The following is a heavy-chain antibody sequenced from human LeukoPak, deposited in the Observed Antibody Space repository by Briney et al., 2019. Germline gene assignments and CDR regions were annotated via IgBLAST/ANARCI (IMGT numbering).Heavy chain of an antibody. J-gene: IGHJ4*02. Sequence: GRSLRLSCAASGFTFDDYAMHWVRQAPGKGLEWVSGISWNSGSIGYADSVKGRFTISRDNAKSSLYLQMNSLRAEDTALYYCAKAARWGDFDYWGQGTLVTVSS. CDR2: ISWNSGSI. V-gene: IGHV3-9*01. D-gene: IGHD3-16*01. CDR1: GFTFDDYA. CDR3: AKAARWGDFDY.